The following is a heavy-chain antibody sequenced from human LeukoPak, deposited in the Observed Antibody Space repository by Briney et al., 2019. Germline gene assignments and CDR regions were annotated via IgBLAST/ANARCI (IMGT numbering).Heavy chain of an antibody. CDR2: ISAYNGNT. CDR3: AKERWGYGSGSPYFDY. Sequence: ASVTVSCKASGGTFSRYSISWVRQAPGQGLEWMGWISAYNGNTNYAQKLQGIFTMTTDTSTSTAYMEMRSLRSDDTAVYYCAKERWGYGSGSPYFDYWGQGTLVTVSS. CDR1: GGTFSRYS. V-gene: IGHV1-18*01. D-gene: IGHD3-10*01. J-gene: IGHJ4*02.